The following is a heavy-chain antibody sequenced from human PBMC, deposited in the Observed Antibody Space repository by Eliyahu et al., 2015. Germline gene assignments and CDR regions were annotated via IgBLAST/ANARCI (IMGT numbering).Heavy chain of an antibody. D-gene: IGHD6-13*01. CDR2: INSDGSST. CDR3: ARESSAAADDESWFDP. J-gene: IGHJ5*02. Sequence: EVQLVESGGGLVQPGGSLRLSCAASGFTFSXYWMHWVRQAPGKGLVWVSRINSDGSSTRYADSVKGRFTISRDNAKNTLYLQMNSLRAEDTAVYYCARESSAAADDESWFDPWGQGTLVTVSS. V-gene: IGHV3-74*01. CDR1: GFTFSXYW.